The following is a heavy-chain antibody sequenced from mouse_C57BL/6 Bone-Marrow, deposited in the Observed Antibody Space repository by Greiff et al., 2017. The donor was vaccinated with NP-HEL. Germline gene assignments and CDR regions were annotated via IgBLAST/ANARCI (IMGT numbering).Heavy chain of an antibody. D-gene: IGHD1-1*01. CDR1: GYAFSSSW. V-gene: IGHV1-82*01. J-gene: IGHJ3*01. CDR2: IYPGDGDT. CDR3: ARWWHYYGSSSWFAY. Sequence: QVQLQQSGPELVKPGASVKISCKASGYAFSSSWMNWVKQRPGKGLEWIGRIYPGDGDTNYNGKFKGKATLTADKSSSTAYMQLSSLTSEDSAVYFCARWWHYYGSSSWFAYWGQGTLVTVSA.